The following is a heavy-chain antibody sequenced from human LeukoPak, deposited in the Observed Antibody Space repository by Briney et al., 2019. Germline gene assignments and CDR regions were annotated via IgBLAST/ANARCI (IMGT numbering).Heavy chain of an antibody. CDR3: ARGGYSYGYVVVTAIPFDY. V-gene: IGHV1-18*04. CDR2: ISAYNGNT. J-gene: IGHJ4*02. Sequence: ASVKVSCKASGYTFINNWMHWVRQAPGQGLEWMGWISAYNGNTNYAQKLQGRVTMTTDTSTSTAYMELRSLRSDDTAVYYCARGGYSYGYVVVTAIPFDYWGQGTLVTVSS. CDR1: GYTFINNW. D-gene: IGHD2-21*02.